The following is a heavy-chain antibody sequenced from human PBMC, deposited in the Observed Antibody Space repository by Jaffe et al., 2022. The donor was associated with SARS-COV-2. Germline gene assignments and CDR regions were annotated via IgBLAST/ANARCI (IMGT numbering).Heavy chain of an antibody. D-gene: IGHD2-15*01. Sequence: QVQLVQSGAEVKKPGASVKVSCKASGYTFTSYGISWVRQAPGQGLEWMGWISAYNGNTNYAQKLQGRVTMTTDTSTSTAYMELRSLRSDDTAVYYCARDRRLGYCSGGSCPRGNWFDPWGQGTLVTVSS. V-gene: IGHV1-18*01. CDR3: ARDRRLGYCSGGSCPRGNWFDP. J-gene: IGHJ5*02. CDR2: ISAYNGNT. CDR1: GYTFTSYG.